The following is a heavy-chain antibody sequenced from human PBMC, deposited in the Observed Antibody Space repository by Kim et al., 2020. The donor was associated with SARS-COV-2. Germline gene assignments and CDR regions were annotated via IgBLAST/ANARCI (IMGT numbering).Heavy chain of an antibody. J-gene: IGHJ3*02. CDR3: ARVCGGDCYSGEPLGGRAFDI. D-gene: IGHD2-21*02. Sequence: SETLSLTCAVYGGSFSGYYWSWIRQPPGKGLEWIGEINHSGSTNYNPSLKSRVTISVDTSKNQFSLKLSSVTAADTAVYYCARVCGGDCYSGEPLGGRAFDIWGQGTMVTGSS. CDR1: GGSFSGYY. V-gene: IGHV4-34*01. CDR2: INHSGST.